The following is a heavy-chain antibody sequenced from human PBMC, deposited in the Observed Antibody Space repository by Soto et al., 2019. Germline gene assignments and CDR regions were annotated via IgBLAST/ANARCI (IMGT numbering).Heavy chain of an antibody. Sequence: PGGSLRLSCAASGFTFSSYGMHWVRQAPGKGLEWVAVISYDGSNKYYADSVKGRFTISRDNSKNTLYLQMNSLRAEDTAVYYCAKEGHIAAAGSDYYYYGMDVWGQGTTVTVSS. D-gene: IGHD6-13*01. CDR3: AKEGHIAAAGSDYYYYGMDV. CDR1: GFTFSSYG. J-gene: IGHJ6*02. V-gene: IGHV3-30*18. CDR2: ISYDGSNK.